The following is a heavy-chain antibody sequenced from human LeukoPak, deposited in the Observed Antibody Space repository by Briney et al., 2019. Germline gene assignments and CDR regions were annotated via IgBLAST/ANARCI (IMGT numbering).Heavy chain of an antibody. D-gene: IGHD3-3*01. CDR2: ISSCSSTI. Sequence: GGSLRLSCAASGFTFSSYSMNWVRQAPGKGLEWVSYISSCSSTIYYADSVKGRFTISRDNAKTSLYLKMNSLRAEDTAVYYCAREIEDQTIFGSYMDVWGKGTTVTVSS. J-gene: IGHJ6*03. V-gene: IGHV3-48*01. CDR1: GFTFSSYS. CDR3: AREIEDQTIFGSYMDV.